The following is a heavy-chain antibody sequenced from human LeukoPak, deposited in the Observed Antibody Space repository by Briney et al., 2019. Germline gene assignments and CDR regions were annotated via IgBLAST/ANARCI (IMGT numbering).Heavy chain of an antibody. CDR2: IIGSGLTT. Sequence: GGSLRLSCAASGFTFSSYSMNWVRQAPAKGPKWVSAIIGSGLTTYYADSVKGRFTISRDNSKNTLYLQMNSLRAEDTAVYYCAKDLSPGPDWGQGTLVTVSS. CDR1: GFTFSSYS. J-gene: IGHJ4*02. CDR3: AKDLSPGPD. V-gene: IGHV3-23*01.